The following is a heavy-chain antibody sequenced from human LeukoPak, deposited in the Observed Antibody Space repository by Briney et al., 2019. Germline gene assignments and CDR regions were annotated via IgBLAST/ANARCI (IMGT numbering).Heavy chain of an antibody. CDR2: IKQDGSEK. CDR1: GFTFSSYW. J-gene: IGHJ4*02. Sequence: PRGSLRLSCAASGFTFSSYWMSWVRQAPGKGLEWVANIKQDGSEKYYVDSVKGRFTISRDNAKNSLYLQMNSLRAEDTAVYYCAKPSTGLRFNGVGYFDYWGQGTLVTVSS. CDR3: AKPSTGLRFNGVGYFDY. V-gene: IGHV3-7*01. D-gene: IGHD2-8*01.